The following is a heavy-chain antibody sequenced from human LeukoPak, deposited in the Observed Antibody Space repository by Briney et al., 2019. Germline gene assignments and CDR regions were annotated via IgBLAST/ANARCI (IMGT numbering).Heavy chain of an antibody. V-gene: IGHV3-33*01. CDR1: GFTFSSYG. D-gene: IGHD3-10*01. CDR2: IWYDGSNK. J-gene: IGHJ4*02. CDR3: ARDGSAGGTGTFFDC. Sequence: PGRSLRLSCAASGFTFSSYGMHWVRQAPGKELEWVAVIWYDGSNKYYADSVKGRFTISRDNSKNTLYLQMNSLRAGDTAVYYCARDGSAGGTGTFFDCWGQGTLVTVSS.